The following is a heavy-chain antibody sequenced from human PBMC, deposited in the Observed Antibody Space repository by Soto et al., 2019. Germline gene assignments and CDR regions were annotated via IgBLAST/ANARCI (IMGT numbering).Heavy chain of an antibody. J-gene: IGHJ4*02. D-gene: IGHD1-7*01. CDR2: IYRTGST. CDR1: GGSFTSNNW. V-gene: IGHV4-4*02. CDR3: ASRDPGTSVDY. Sequence: QVQLQESGPGLVKPSGTLSLTCAVSGGSFTSNNWWTWVRQPPGQGLEWIGEIYRTGSTNYNPSLKSRVTISLDKSENQFSLKVTSLTAAYTAVYSCASRDPGTSVDYWGQGTLVTVSS.